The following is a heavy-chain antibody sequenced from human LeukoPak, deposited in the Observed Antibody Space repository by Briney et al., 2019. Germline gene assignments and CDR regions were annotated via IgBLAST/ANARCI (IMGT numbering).Heavy chain of an antibody. V-gene: IGHV7-4-1*02. D-gene: IGHD2-15*01. CDR2: INTNTGNP. Sequence: ASVKVSCKASGYTFTTYAMSWVRQAPGQGLEWMGWINTNTGNPAYAQGFTGRFVFSLDTSVSTAYLQISSLKADDTAVYYCARDVIYTYCSGGTCYQNPTPNFDYWGQGALVTVSS. CDR3: ARDVIYTYCSGGTCYQNPTPNFDY. CDR1: GYTFTTYA. J-gene: IGHJ4*02.